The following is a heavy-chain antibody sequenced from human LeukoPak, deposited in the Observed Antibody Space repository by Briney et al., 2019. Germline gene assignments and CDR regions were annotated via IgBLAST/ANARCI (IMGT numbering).Heavy chain of an antibody. J-gene: IGHJ4*02. D-gene: IGHD3-22*01. CDR2: ISGSGGST. V-gene: IGHV3-23*01. Sequence: GGSLRLSCAASGFTFSRYAMSWVRQAPGKGLEWVSAISGSGGSTYYADSVKGRFTISRDNSKNTLYLQMNSLRAEDTAVYYCAKWDTYYDSSGYYFYWGQGTLVTVSS. CDR1: GFTFSRYA. CDR3: AKWDTYYDSSGYYFY.